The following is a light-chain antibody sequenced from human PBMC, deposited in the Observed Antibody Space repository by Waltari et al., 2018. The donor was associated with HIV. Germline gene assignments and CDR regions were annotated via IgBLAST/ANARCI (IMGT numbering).Light chain of an antibody. CDR1: RVIRDA. CDR2: STS. CDR3: QEAGGFPHI. Sequence: DVRVTQSPGYVPDSVRYTISITCRASRVIRDALAWYQQKPGRAPNLWIYSTSRLQNGVPSRFVGSVSGTLFTLAISGLLVDDLGTYYCQEAGGFPHIFGAGTRVDIK. J-gene: IGKJ3*01. V-gene: IGKV1-12*01.